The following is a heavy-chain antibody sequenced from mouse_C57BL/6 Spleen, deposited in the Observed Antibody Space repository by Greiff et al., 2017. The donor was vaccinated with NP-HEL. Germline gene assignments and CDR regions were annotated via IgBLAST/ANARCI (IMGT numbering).Heavy chain of an antibody. CDR1: GYTFTSYW. V-gene: IGHV1-74*01. CDR2: IHPSDSDT. Sequence: QVQLQQPGAELVKPGASVKVSCKASGYTFTSYWMHWVKQRPGQGLEWIGRIHPSDSDTNYNQKFKGKATLTVDKSSSTAYMQLSSLTSEDSAVYYCATEVSSGDGWFAYWGQGTLVTVSA. D-gene: IGHD3-2*02. J-gene: IGHJ3*01. CDR3: ATEVSSGDGWFAY.